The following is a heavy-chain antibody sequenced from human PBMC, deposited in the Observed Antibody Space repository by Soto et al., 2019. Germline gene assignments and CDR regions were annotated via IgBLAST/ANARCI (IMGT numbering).Heavy chain of an antibody. Sequence: GGSPRLSCAASGPSVSTNYMSWVRQAPGKGLVWVSRINSDGSSTSYADSVKGRFTISRDNAKNTLYLQMNSLRAEDTAVYYCARGGSLNWYFDLWGRGTLVTVSS. CDR3: ARGGSLNWYFDL. J-gene: IGHJ2*01. CDR1: GPSVSTNY. V-gene: IGHV3-74*01. D-gene: IGHD1-26*01. CDR2: INSDGSST.